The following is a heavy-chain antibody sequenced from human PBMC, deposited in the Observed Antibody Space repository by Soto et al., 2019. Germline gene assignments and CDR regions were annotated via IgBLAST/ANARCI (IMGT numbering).Heavy chain of an antibody. V-gene: IGHV3-13*01. CDR3: ARESPTYYMDV. CDR2: IGTAGDT. D-gene: IGHD4-4*01. J-gene: IGHJ6*03. Sequence: GGSLRLSCAASGFTFSSYDMHWVRQATGKGLEWVSAIGTAGDTYYPGSVKGRFTISRENAKNSLYLQMNSLRAGDTAVYYCARESPTYYMDVWGKGTTVTVSS. CDR1: GFTFSSYD.